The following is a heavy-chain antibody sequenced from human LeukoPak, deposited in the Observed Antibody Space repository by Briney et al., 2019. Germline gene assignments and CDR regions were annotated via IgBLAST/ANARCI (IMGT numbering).Heavy chain of an antibody. CDR1: GGSFSGYY. CDR3: ARGPYYDFWSGYQGVYFDY. J-gene: IGHJ4*02. D-gene: IGHD3-3*01. CDR2: INHSGST. Sequence: PSETLSLTCAVYGGSFSGYYWSWIRQPPGKGLEWIGEINHSGSTNYNPSLKSRVTIPVDTSKNQFSLKLSSVTAADTAVYYCARGPYYDFWSGYQGVYFDYWGQGTLVTVSS. V-gene: IGHV4-34*01.